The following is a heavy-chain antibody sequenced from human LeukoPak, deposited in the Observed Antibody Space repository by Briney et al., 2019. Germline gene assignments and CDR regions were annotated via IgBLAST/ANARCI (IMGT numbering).Heavy chain of an antibody. Sequence: PGGSLRLSCTVSGLSFTNAWMNWVRQAPGKGLEWVGRIRGTTDGGTIDYAAPLKGRFTISRDDSKNTLYLQLTSLKTEDTAVYFCAYSTWVTLDRFGPWGQGTLVTVSS. CDR3: AYSTWVTLDRFGP. J-gene: IGHJ5*02. D-gene: IGHD6-13*01. CDR2: IRGTTDGGTI. V-gene: IGHV3-15*01. CDR1: GLSFTNAW.